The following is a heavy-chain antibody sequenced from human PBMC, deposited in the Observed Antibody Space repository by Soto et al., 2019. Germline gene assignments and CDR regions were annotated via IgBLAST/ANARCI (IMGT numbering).Heavy chain of an antibody. CDR1: GGSISSGDYY. J-gene: IGHJ2*01. D-gene: IGHD4-17*01. CDR2: IYYSGST. CDR3: ASYGNLRGGFDL. Sequence: QVQLQESGPGLVKSSQTLSLTCSVSGGSISSGDYYWSWIRQPPGKGLEWIGYIYYSGSTYYNPSVKSRLTISVDTSKRQFSLKLSSVTAADTAVYYCASYGNLRGGFDLWGRGTLVTVSS. V-gene: IGHV4-30-4*01.